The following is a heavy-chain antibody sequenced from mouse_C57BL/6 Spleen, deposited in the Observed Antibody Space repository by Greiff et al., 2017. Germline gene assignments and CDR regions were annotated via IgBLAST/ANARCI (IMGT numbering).Heavy chain of an antibody. D-gene: IGHD2-4*01. V-gene: IGHV1-80*01. CDR3: ARAYYDGLWYFDV. CDR1: GYAFSSYW. CDR2: IYPGDGDT. Sequence: QVQLKESGAELVKPGASVKISCKASGYAFSSYWMNWVKQRPGKGLEWIGQIYPGDGDTNYNGKFKGKATLTADKSSSTAYMQLSSLTSEDSAVYFCARAYYDGLWYFDVWGTGTTVTVSS. J-gene: IGHJ1*03.